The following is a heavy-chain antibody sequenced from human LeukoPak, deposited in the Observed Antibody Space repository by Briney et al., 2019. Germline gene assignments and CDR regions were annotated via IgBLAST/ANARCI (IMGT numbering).Heavy chain of an antibody. D-gene: IGHD3-10*01. J-gene: IGHJ3*02. Sequence: GGSLRLSCAASGFTFSSYGMSWVRQAPGKGLEWVSAISGSGGSTYHADSVKGRFTISRDNSKNTLYLQMNSLRAEDTAVYYCAKGTNYYGSGSYNPGAFDIWGQGTMVTVSS. CDR3: AKGTNYYGSGSYNPGAFDI. CDR1: GFTFSSYG. V-gene: IGHV3-23*01. CDR2: ISGSGGST.